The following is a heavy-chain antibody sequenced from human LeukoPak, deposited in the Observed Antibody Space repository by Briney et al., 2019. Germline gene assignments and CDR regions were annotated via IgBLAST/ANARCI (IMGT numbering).Heavy chain of an antibody. CDR3: ARESPYYDILTYVRPFDY. D-gene: IGHD3-9*01. Sequence: VASVKVSCKASGYTFTSYGISWVRQAPGQGLEWMGWISAYNGNTNYAQKLQGRVTMTTDTSTSTAYMELRSLRSDDTAVHYCARESPYYDILTYVRPFDYWGQGTLVTVSS. V-gene: IGHV1-18*01. J-gene: IGHJ4*02. CDR1: GYTFTSYG. CDR2: ISAYNGNT.